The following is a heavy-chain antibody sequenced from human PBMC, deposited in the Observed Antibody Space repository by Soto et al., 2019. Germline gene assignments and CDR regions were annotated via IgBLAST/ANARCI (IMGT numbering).Heavy chain of an antibody. D-gene: IGHD2-15*01. Sequence: SVKVSCKASGGTFSSYTISWVRQAPGQGLEWMGRIIPILGIANYAQKFQGRVTITADKSTSTAYMELSSLRSEDTAVYYCASGMDIVVVVAATNPEYFQHWGQGTLVTVSS. J-gene: IGHJ1*01. CDR3: ASGMDIVVVVAATNPEYFQH. V-gene: IGHV1-69*02. CDR1: GGTFSSYT. CDR2: IIPILGIA.